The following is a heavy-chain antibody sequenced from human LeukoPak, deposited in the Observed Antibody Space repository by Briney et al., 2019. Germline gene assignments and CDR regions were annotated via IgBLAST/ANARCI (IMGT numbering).Heavy chain of an antibody. Sequence: GGSLRLSCSASGFTFSAYAMVWVRQAPGKGLEWVSSISGSSNYIYYADSVKGRFTISRDSAENSLYLQMNSLRAEDTAVYYCARDGYGDYYFDYWGQGTLVTVSS. J-gene: IGHJ4*02. CDR1: GFTFSAYA. CDR2: ISGSSNYI. D-gene: IGHD4-17*01. CDR3: ARDGYGDYYFDY. V-gene: IGHV3-21*01.